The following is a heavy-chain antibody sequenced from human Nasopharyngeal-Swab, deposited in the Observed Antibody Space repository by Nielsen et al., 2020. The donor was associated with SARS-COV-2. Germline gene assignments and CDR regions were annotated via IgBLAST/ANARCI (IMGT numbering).Heavy chain of an antibody. CDR1: GFTVSSKY. V-gene: IGHV3-53*01. CDR2: FYIGGFT. Sequence: GESLKISCAASGFTVSSKYMSWVRQAPGKGLEWVSVFYIGGFTYHADSVKGRFSISRDNAKNSLYLQMNSLRAEDTAVYYCARDPVASILGDWFDPWGQGTLVTVSS. J-gene: IGHJ5*02. CDR3: ARDPVASILGDWFDP. D-gene: IGHD5-12*01.